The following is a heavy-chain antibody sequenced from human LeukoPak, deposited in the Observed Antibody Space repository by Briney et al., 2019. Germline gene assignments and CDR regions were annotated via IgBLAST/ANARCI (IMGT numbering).Heavy chain of an antibody. CDR3: ARGDTMVRGVMGY. J-gene: IGHJ4*02. Sequence: GVSLRLSCAASGFTFNNAWMTWVRQAPGKGLEGVVVISYDGSNKYYTDSVKGRFTISRDNSKTTLYLQMNSLRAEDTAVYYCARGDTMVRGVMGYWGQGSLVTLSS. V-gene: IGHV3-30*03. D-gene: IGHD3-10*01. CDR2: ISYDGSNK. CDR1: GFTFNNAW.